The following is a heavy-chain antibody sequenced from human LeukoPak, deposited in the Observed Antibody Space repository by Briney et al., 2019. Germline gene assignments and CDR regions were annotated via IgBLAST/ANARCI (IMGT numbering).Heavy chain of an antibody. CDR3: ARHERPGWDIDY. CDR1: GGSITIGSYY. J-gene: IGHJ4*02. Sequence: KPSETQSLTCTVSGGSITIGSYYWGWIRQPPGEGLDWIGSIYYTGGTYYNPSLKSRVSISVDTSNNQFSLRLGSGTAADTAVYYCARHERPGWDIDYWGQGTLVTVS. V-gene: IGHV4-39*01. D-gene: IGHD6-19*01. CDR2: IYYTGGT.